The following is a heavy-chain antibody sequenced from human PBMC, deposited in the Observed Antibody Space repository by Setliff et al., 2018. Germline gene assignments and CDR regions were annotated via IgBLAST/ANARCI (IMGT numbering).Heavy chain of an antibody. CDR1: GASITSGGFY. J-gene: IGHJ4*02. D-gene: IGHD3-10*01. CDR2: ISPSGST. V-gene: IGHV4-61*02. CDR3: ARSLSSGSYWNSRPFYSDY. Sequence: SETLSLTCSVSGASITSGGFYWTWIRQPAGKGLEWIGRISPSGSTTYNPSVKSRVTISLDTSKNHFSLKLDSVTAADTALYYCARSLSSGSYWNSRPFYSDYWGQGTLVTVSS.